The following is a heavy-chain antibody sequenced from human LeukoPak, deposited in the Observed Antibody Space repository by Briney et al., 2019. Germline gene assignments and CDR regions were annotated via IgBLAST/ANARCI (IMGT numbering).Heavy chain of an antibody. CDR3: ARVSSSWVDGSAWFDP. V-gene: IGHV1-69*04. Sequence: SVKPSSEASGGTPSSYAISWVREAPGQGLEWMGRIIPILGIANYAPKFQGRVTIPADKCTRTAYMELTSLGSAYTAVYYCARVSSSWVDGSAWFDPWGQGTLVTVSS. J-gene: IGHJ5*02. D-gene: IGHD6-13*01. CDR2: IIPILGIA. CDR1: GGTPSSYA.